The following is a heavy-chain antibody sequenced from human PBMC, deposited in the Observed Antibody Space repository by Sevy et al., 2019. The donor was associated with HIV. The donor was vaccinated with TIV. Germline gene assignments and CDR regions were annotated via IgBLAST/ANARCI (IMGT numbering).Heavy chain of an antibody. D-gene: IGHD3-3*01. Sequence: GGSLRLSCEVSGFTFSKYWMHWVRQAPGKGLVWVSRINGDGNSPIYADSVQGRFTISRDNAKNTLFLQMNRLRAEDMGISYGASEGVDFWGGPVAYYYGMDVWGQGTTVTVSS. J-gene: IGHJ6*02. V-gene: IGHV3-74*01. CDR2: INGDGNSP. CDR1: GFTFSKYW. CDR3: ASEGVDFWGGPVAYYYGMDV.